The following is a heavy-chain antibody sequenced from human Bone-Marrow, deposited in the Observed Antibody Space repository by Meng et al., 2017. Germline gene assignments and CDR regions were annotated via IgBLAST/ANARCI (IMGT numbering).Heavy chain of an antibody. V-gene: IGHV1-2*06. J-gene: IGHJ4*02. Sequence: VRRPGAPVQVPCKAYGYTFAAYWIQWVRQAPGQGLEWMGRIDPKSDNTHYAQKFQGRVTMTRDTSISTAYMELSGLRSDDTAVYYCARDEDISAAGYLLGDFWGQGTLVTVSS. CDR1: GYTFAAYW. D-gene: IGHD6-13*01. CDR2: IDPKSDNT. CDR3: ARDEDISAAGYLLGDF.